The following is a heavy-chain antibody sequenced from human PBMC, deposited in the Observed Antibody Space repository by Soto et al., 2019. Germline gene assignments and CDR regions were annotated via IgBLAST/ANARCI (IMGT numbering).Heavy chain of an antibody. CDR2: ISYDGSNK. CDR1: GFTFSSYG. D-gene: IGHD5-12*01. CDR3: AKESGVARPYRFDY. V-gene: IGHV3-30*18. J-gene: IGHJ4*02. Sequence: SLRLSCAASGFTFSSYGMHWVRQAPGKGLEWVAVISYDGSNKYYADSVKGRFTISRDNSKNTLYLQMNSLRAEDTAVYYCAKESGVARPYRFDYWGQGTLVTVSS.